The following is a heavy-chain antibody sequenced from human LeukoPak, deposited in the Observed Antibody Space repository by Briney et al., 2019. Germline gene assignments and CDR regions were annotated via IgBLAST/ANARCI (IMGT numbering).Heavy chain of an antibody. CDR2: IYSVATT. D-gene: IGHD5-24*01. CDR3: TRDGYNGGGFDI. CDR1: GFTVSNNY. Sequence: GGSLRLSCAASGFTVSNNYMNWVRQAPGKGLEWVSVIYSVATTYYADSVKGRFTISRVNSKNTLHLQMNSLRAEDTAVYYCTRDGYNGGGFDIWGLGTMVTVSS. V-gene: IGHV3-53*01. J-gene: IGHJ3*02.